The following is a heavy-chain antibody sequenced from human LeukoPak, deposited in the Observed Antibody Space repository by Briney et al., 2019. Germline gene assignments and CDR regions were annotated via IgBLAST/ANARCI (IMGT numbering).Heavy chain of an antibody. Sequence: SETLSLTCTVSGGSISSYYWSWVRQPVGKGLEWIGRIYASGNTNYNPSLKGRVTMTVDTSKNQFSLNLSSVTAADTAVYYCARGRGSSWYYFDSWGQGTLVTVSS. V-gene: IGHV4-4*07. J-gene: IGHJ4*02. D-gene: IGHD6-13*01. CDR2: IYASGNT. CDR1: GGSISSYY. CDR3: ARGRGSSWYYFDS.